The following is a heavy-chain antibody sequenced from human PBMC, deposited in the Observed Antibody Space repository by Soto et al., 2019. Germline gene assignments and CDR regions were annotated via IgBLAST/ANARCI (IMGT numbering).Heavy chain of an antibody. Sequence: SETLSLTCTVSGGSISSYYWSWIRQPPGKGLEWIGYIYYSGSTNYNPSLKSRVTISVDTSKNQFSLKLSSVTAADTAVYYCARGPDIVVVPAAMSEGHWFDPWGQGTLVTVS. CDR1: GGSISSYY. CDR3: ARGPDIVVVPAAMSEGHWFDP. CDR2: IYYSGST. D-gene: IGHD2-2*01. J-gene: IGHJ5*02. V-gene: IGHV4-59*01.